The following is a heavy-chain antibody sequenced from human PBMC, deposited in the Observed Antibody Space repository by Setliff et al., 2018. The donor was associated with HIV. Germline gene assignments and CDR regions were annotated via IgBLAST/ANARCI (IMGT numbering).Heavy chain of an antibody. J-gene: IGHJ4*02. Sequence: SETLSLTCTVSDGSISSFSYYWAWIRQSPGKGLEWIGNVYHSGGTDYNPSLRSRVTISVDTSTNQFSLNLASVTAADTAVYYCTRRFEKWLAFDYWGQGTLVTVSS. D-gene: IGHD6-19*01. CDR3: TRRFEKWLAFDY. CDR2: VYHSGGT. CDR1: DGSISSFSYY. V-gene: IGHV4-39*01.